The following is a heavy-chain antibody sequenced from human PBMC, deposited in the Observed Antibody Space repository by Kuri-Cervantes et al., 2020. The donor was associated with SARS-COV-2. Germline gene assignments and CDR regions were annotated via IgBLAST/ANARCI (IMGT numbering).Heavy chain of an antibody. J-gene: IGHJ5*02. V-gene: IGHV3-7*01. CDR2: IKKDGSEK. D-gene: IGHD7-27*01. CDR1: GFTFSSYW. Sequence: GESLKSSCAASGFTFSSYWMSWVRQAPGKGLEWVANIKKDGSEKYYVDSVKGQFTISRDNAKNSLYLQMNSLRAEDTAVYSCARDRELGTRGTNWFDPWGQGTLVTVSS. CDR3: ARDRELGTRGTNWFDP.